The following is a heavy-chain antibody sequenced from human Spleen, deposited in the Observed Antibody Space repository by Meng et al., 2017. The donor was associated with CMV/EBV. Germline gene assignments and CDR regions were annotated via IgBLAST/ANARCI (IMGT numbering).Heavy chain of an antibody. V-gene: IGHV3-30-3*01. CDR3: ARDELRFLEWLEGRFDY. CDR1: GFTFSSYA. J-gene: IGHJ4*02. D-gene: IGHD3-3*01. CDR2: ISYDGSNK. Sequence: GGSLRLSCAASGFTFSSYAMHWVRQAPGKGLEWVAVISYDGSNKYYADSVKGRFTISRDNSKNTLYLQMNSLRAEDTAVYYCARDELRFLEWLEGRFDYWGQGTLVTVSS.